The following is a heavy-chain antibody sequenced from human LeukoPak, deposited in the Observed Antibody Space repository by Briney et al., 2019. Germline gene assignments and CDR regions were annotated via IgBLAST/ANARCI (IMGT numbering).Heavy chain of an antibody. D-gene: IGHD1-26*01. CDR1: GFIFSRYW. J-gene: IGHJ4*02. V-gene: IGHV3-7*05. Sequence: GGSLRLSCAASGFIFSRYWMSWVRQAPGKGLEWVAYIKKDGSEKYYVDSVEGRPTISRDNAKNSLYLQMNSLRAEDTAVYYCAREQWELPRGTYYFDYWGQGTLVSVSS. CDR3: AREQWELPRGTYYFDY. CDR2: IKKDGSEK.